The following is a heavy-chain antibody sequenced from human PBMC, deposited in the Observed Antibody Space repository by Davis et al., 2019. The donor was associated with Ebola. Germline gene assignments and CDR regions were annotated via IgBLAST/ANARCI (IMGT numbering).Heavy chain of an antibody. CDR1: GFPFSSYT. CDR3: ARDREDYSSGFSFGFDY. CDR2: ISSSSSYI. Sequence: GGSLRLSFPASGFPFSSYTMNWVRQAPGKGLEWVSSISSSSSYIYYADSVKGRFTISRDNAKNSLYLQMNSLRAEDTAVYYCARDREDYSSGFSFGFDYWGQGTLVTVSS. V-gene: IGHV3-21*01. D-gene: IGHD6-19*01. J-gene: IGHJ4*02.